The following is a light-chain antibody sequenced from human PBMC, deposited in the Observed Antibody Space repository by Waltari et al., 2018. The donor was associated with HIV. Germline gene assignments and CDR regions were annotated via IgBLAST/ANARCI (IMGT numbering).Light chain of an antibody. V-gene: IGLV3-21*01. J-gene: IGLJ2*01. CDR1: NIGSKN. CDR3: QVRDSSSDHAV. Sequence: SYVLTQPPSVSVAPGKTARITSGGNNIGSKNVHWYQQKPGQAPVVVIYYDSDRPSGIPERFSGSNSGNTATLTISRVEAGDEADYYCQVRDSSSDHAVFGGGTKLTVL. CDR2: YDS.